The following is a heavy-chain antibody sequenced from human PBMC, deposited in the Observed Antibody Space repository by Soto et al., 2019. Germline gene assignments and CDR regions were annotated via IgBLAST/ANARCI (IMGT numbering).Heavy chain of an antibody. J-gene: IGHJ4*02. CDR1: GYTLTELS. V-gene: IGHV1-24*01. Sequence: ASVKVSCKVSGYTLTELSMHWVRQAPGKGLEWMGGFDPEDGETIYAQKFQDRVTMTEDTSTDTAYMELSSLRSEDTAVYYCATARYCSSTSCYFSYYFDYWGQGTLVTVSS. D-gene: IGHD2-2*01. CDR3: ATARYCSSTSCYFSYYFDY. CDR2: FDPEDGET.